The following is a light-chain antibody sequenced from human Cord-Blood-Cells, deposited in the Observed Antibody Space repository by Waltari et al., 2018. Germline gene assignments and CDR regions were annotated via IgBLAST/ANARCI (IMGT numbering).Light chain of an antibody. V-gene: IGLV1-47*01. Sequence: SVLTQPPSASGTPGPRVTISCSGSSSHIGSTYVYWYQQLPGTAPKLLIYRNNQRPSGVPDRFSGSKSGTSASLAISGLRSEDEADYYCAAWDDSLSARVFGGGTKLTVL. CDR2: RNN. CDR1: SSHIGSTY. CDR3: AAWDDSLSARV. J-gene: IGLJ3*02.